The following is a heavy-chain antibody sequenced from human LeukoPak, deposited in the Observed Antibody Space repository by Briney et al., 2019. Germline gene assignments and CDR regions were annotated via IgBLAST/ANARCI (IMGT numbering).Heavy chain of an antibody. J-gene: IGHJ5*02. D-gene: IGHD2-2*01. CDR1: GFTFSTYT. CDR3: ASKYRFDP. V-gene: IGHV3-21*01. CDR2: ISSISSHK. Sequence: GSLRLSCAASGFTFSTYTMNWVRQAPGKGLEWVSSISSISSHKYYADSVNGRFTISTHNAKNSLFLQMNSLRLEATAVYYCASKYRFDPWGQGTLVTVSS.